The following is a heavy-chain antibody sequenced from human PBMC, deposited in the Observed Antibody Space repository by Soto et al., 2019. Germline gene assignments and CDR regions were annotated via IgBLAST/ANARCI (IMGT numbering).Heavy chain of an antibody. V-gene: IGHV4-59*01. CDR1: GDSLSSYY. D-gene: IGHD2-2*01. CDR3: ARGPIVVLQAAWFDP. CDR2: VFDTGST. Sequence: QEQLQESGPGLVKPSETLSLTCTVSGDSLSSYYWSWIRQPPGKGLVWIGCVFDTGSTDYNPALKSRVTISVDTSKNQFSLRLTSVTAADTAVYYCARGPIVVLQAAWFDPWGQGTLVTVSS. J-gene: IGHJ5*02.